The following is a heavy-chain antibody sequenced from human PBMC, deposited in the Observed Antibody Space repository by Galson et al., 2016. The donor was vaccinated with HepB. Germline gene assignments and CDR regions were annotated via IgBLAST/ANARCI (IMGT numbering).Heavy chain of an antibody. D-gene: IGHD6-19*01. CDR1: GFTFSSYG. J-gene: IGHJ4*02. CDR3: ARDSGGEQWPFDY. V-gene: IGHV3-33*01. CDR2: IWWDGSRT. Sequence: SLRLSCAASGFTFSSYGMHWVRQAPGKGLEWVAIIWWDGSRTYYADSVKGRFTISRDNSKNTLYLQMSSLRAEDTAVYFCARDSGGEQWPFDYRGQGTLVTVSS.